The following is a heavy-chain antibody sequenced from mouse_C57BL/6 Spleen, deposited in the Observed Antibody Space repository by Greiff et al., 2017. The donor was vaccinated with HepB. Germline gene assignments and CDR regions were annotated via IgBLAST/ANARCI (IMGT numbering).Heavy chain of an antibody. Sequence: QVQLQQSGAELARPGASVKLSCKASGYTFTSYGLSWVKQRTGQGLEWIGEIYPRSGNTYYNEKFKGKATLTADKSSSTAYMELRSLTSEDSAVYFCARWDYYGSSHYFDYWGQGTTLTVSS. CDR3: ARWDYYGSSHYFDY. V-gene: IGHV1-81*01. D-gene: IGHD1-1*01. J-gene: IGHJ2*01. CDR2: IYPRSGNT. CDR1: GYTFTSYG.